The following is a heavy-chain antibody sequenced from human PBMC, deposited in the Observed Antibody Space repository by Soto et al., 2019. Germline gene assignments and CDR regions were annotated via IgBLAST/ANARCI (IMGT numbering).Heavy chain of an antibody. Sequence: VQLVESGGGLVQPGGSLRLSCAASGFTFNNAWMSWVRQAPGKGLEWVGRIKSKTDGGTTDYAAPVKGRFTISRDDSKDTLYLQMNSLKTEDTGVYYCTTEYSGGYDHWGQGTLVTVSS. CDR2: IKSKTDGGTT. J-gene: IGHJ5*02. CDR1: GFTFNNAW. V-gene: IGHV3-15*01. D-gene: IGHD5-12*01. CDR3: TTEYSGGYDH.